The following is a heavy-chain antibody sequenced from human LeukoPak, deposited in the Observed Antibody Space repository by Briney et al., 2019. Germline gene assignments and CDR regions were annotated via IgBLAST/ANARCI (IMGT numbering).Heavy chain of an antibody. V-gene: IGHV5-51*01. Sequence: GESMKTSCKGSGYSFTSYWIGWVRQMPGKGLEWMGIIYPGDSDTRYSPSFQGQVTISADKSISTAYLQWSSLKASDTAMYYCASPQYYYDSSGYYSAVGYWGQGPLVPVSS. CDR1: GYSFTSYW. J-gene: IGHJ4*02. CDR3: ASPQYYYDSSGYYSAVGY. D-gene: IGHD3-22*01. CDR2: IYPGDSDT.